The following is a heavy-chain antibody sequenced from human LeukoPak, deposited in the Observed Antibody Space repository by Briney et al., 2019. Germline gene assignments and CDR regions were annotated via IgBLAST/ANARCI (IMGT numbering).Heavy chain of an antibody. Sequence: PSETLSLTCTVSGGSISTYYWSWIRQPAGKGLEWIGRIDASGKTDYNPSLKGRVTMSVDTSKNQFSLNLSSVTAADTAIYYRASSLYCYTSGAGFDYWGQGTLVTVSS. V-gene: IGHV4-4*07. CDR1: GGSISTYY. J-gene: IGHJ4*02. CDR2: IDASGKT. D-gene: IGHD3-10*01. CDR3: ASSLYCYTSGAGFDY.